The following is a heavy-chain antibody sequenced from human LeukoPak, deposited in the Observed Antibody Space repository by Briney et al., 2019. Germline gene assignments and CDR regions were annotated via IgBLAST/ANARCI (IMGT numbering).Heavy chain of an antibody. CDR1: GFTFSSYG. D-gene: IGHD3-3*01. CDR3: AKVRAGYYDFWSGSLPGHDAFDI. J-gene: IGHJ3*02. Sequence: PGGSLRLSCAASGFTFSSYGMHWVRQAPGKGLEWVAFIRYDGSNKYYADSVKGRFTISRDSSKNTLYLQMNSLRAEDTAVYYCAKVRAGYYDFWSGSLPGHDAFDIWGQGTMVTVSS. V-gene: IGHV3-30*02. CDR2: IRYDGSNK.